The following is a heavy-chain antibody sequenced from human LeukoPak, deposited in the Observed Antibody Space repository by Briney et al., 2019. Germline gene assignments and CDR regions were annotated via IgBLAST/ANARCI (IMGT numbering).Heavy chain of an antibody. V-gene: IGHV3-7*01. CDR3: ASTGGYKNAFDI. D-gene: IGHD5-24*01. J-gene: IGHJ3*02. Sequence: QPGGSLRLSCVASGFSFGSYWMSWVRQAPGKGLEWVANIKQDGSEQYSVDFVKGRFTSSRDNAKNSLYLQMNSLRVDDTAMYYCASTGGYKNAFDIWGQGTMVTVSS. CDR2: IKQDGSEQ. CDR1: GFSFGSYW.